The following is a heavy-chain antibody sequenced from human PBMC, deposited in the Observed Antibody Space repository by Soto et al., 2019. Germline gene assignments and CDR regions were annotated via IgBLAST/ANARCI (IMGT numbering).Heavy chain of an antibody. D-gene: IGHD4-17*01. J-gene: IGHJ4*02. Sequence: GGSLRLSCAASGFTFSSYGMHWVRQAPGKGLEWVAVISYDGSNKYYADSVKGRFTISRDNSKNTLYLQMNSLRAEDTAVYYCAIDLMYDYGDYAPDYWGQGTLVTVFS. CDR1: GFTFSSYG. CDR3: AIDLMYDYGDYAPDY. V-gene: IGHV3-30*03. CDR2: ISYDGSNK.